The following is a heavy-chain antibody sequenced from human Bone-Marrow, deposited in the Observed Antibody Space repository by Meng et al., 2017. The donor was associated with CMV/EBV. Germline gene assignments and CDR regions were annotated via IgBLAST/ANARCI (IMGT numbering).Heavy chain of an antibody. CDR2: ISSSGDTT. CDR1: GFTVSSNY. D-gene: IGHD3-9*01. Sequence: GESLKISCAASGFTVSSNYMSWVRQAPGKGLEWVSYISSSGDTTYYADSVKGRFTISRDNAENSLDLQMNTLRVEDTAIYYCARERWLSTEYDILTGYYRFLPFDYWGQGTPVPVSS. CDR3: ARERWLSTEYDILTGYYRFLPFDY. V-gene: IGHV3-11*04. J-gene: IGHJ4*02.